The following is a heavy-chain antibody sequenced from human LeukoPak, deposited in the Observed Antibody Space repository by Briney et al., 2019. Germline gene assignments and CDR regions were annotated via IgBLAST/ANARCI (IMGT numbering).Heavy chain of an antibody. CDR2: IYSGGST. V-gene: IGHV3-53*01. CDR3: ARDLLGSSGWTVPFDY. J-gene: IGHJ4*02. Sequence: GGSLRLSCAASGFXVSNNYISWVRQAPGKGLEWVSVIYSGGSTYYADSVKGRFTISRDNSKNTLYLQMNSLRAEDTAVYYCARDLLGSSGWTVPFDYWGQGTLVTVSS. D-gene: IGHD6-19*01. CDR1: GFXVSNNY.